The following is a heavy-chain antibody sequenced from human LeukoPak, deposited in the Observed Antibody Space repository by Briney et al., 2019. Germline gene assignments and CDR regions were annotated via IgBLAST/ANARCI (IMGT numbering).Heavy chain of an antibody. D-gene: IGHD6-6*01. CDR1: GFAFDESG. CDR3: ARESSGAFDI. V-gene: IGHV3-20*04. J-gene: IGHJ3*02. Sequence: GGSLRLSCAASGFAFDESGMSWVRQVPGKGLQWVSGIDWSGRSTGYADFARGRFTISRDNAKNSLYLQMNSLRAEDTAVYYCARESSGAFDIWGQGTMVTVSS. CDR2: IDWSGRST.